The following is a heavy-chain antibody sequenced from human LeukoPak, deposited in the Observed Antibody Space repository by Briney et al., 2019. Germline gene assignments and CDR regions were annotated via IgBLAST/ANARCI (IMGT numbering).Heavy chain of an antibody. CDR1: GYTFTGYY. J-gene: IGHJ3*02. V-gene: IGHV1-2*02. Sequence: ASVKVSCKTSGYTFTGYYMHWVRQAPGQGLEWMGWINPDSGGTNYAHNFQGRVTMTRDTSISTAYMDLSRLRSDDTAVYYCARYIYGSSDAFDIWGQGTMVTVSS. CDR3: ARYIYGSSDAFDI. D-gene: IGHD5-18*01. CDR2: INPDSGGT.